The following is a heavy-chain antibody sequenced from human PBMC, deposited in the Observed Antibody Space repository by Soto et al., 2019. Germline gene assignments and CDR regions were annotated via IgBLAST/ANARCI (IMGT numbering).Heavy chain of an antibody. V-gene: IGHV4-59*01. Sequence: SETLSLTCTVSGGSISSYYWIWIRQPPGKGLEWIGYIYYSGSTNYNPSLKSRVTISVDTSKNQFSLKLSSVTAADTAVYYCGGARAKGQWYSSGWYPIDYWGQGTLVTVSS. J-gene: IGHJ4*02. CDR3: GGARAKGQWYSSGWYPIDY. CDR1: GGSISSYY. D-gene: IGHD6-19*01. CDR2: IYYSGST.